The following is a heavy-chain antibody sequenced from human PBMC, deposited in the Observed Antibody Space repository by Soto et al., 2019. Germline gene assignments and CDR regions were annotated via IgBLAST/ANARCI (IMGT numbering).Heavy chain of an antibody. J-gene: IGHJ4*02. CDR3: ADLIVVVMSPDY. CDR2: ISGSGGRT. CDR1: GFTFSSYA. D-gene: IGHD3-22*01. Sequence: EVQLLESGGGLVQPGGSLRLSCAASGFTFSSYAMSWVRQAPGKGLEWVSAISGSGGRTYYADSVKVRFTISRDNSKNTLYLQMIRMRAEETAVYYCADLIVVVMSPDYWGQGTLVTVSS. V-gene: IGHV3-23*01.